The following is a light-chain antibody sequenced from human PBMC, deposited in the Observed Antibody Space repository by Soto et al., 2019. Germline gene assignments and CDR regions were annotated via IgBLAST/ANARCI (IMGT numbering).Light chain of an antibody. CDR3: SSCTSSSTLYV. CDR1: SSDVGGYNY. V-gene: IGLV2-14*01. J-gene: IGLJ1*01. Sequence: QSALTQPASVSGSPGQSITISCTGTSSDVGGYNYVSWYQQHPGKAPKLMIYDVSNRPSGVSNRFSGSKSGNTASLTISGLQAEDEADYYYSSCTSSSTLYVFGAGTKLTVL. CDR2: DVS.